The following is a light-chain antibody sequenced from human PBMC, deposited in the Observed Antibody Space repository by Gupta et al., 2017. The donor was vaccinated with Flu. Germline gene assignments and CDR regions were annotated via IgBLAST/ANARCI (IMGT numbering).Light chain of an antibody. V-gene: IGLV6-57*01. CDR1: SGGVGSAF. Sequence: FLLTQPRSASDAPGTTVPISCTRSSGGVGSAFVQWLQQRPGSSPTTVIYQYDERPSGVPARFSGSIAASSTSAALVVSGLVAEDEAYYYCQAEDGANWVFGGGTKLTVL. CDR2: QYD. J-gene: IGLJ3*02. CDR3: QAEDGANWV.